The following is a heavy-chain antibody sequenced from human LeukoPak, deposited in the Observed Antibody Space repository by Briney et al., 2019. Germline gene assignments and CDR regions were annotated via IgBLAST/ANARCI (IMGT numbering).Heavy chain of an antibody. CDR3: ARDRPGLVIITPWFDP. CDR2: INPNSGGT. Sequence: ASVKVSCKASGYTFTGYYMHWVRQAPGQGLEWMGWINPNSGGTNYAQKFQGRVTMTRDTSISTAYMELSRLRSDDTAVYYCARDRPGLVIITPWFDPWGQGTLVTASS. CDR1: GYTFTGYY. V-gene: IGHV1-2*02. J-gene: IGHJ5*02. D-gene: IGHD3-9*01.